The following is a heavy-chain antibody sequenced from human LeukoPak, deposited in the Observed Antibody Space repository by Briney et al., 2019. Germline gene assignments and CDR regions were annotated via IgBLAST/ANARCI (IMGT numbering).Heavy chain of an antibody. CDR3: AKDRCSNGIGCYSGGLGYMDV. D-gene: IGHD2-15*01. V-gene: IGHV3-30*02. CDR2: IQYDGSNE. Sequence: GGSLRLSCAASGFTFSSYGMHWVRQAPGKGLEWVAYIQYDGSNEQYADSVKGRFSISRDSSKNILYLQMNSLRAEDTAVYYCAKDRCSNGIGCYSGGLGYMDVWGKGTTVTISS. J-gene: IGHJ6*03. CDR1: GFTFSSYG.